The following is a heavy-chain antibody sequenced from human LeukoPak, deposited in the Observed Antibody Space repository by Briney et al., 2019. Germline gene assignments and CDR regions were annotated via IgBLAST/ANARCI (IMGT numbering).Heavy chain of an antibody. V-gene: IGHV4-39*02. CDR1: GDSISRSTYY. J-gene: IGHJ4*02. CDR2: VYYGRSP. D-gene: IGHD6-25*01. Sequence: SETLSLTCTVSGDSISRSTYYWDWIRQPPGKGLEWIGSVYYGRSPYFNPSLESRATISVDTSKNHFSLKMSSVTAADTAVYYCARSSGTGTFSYWGQGTLVTVSS. CDR3: ARSSGTGTFSY.